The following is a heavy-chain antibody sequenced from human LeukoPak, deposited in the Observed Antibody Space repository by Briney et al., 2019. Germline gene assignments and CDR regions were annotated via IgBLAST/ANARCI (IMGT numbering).Heavy chain of an antibody. CDR1: GFSFRTYA. CDR3: ARDRGPHYGDYPLGAFDT. CDR2: ISGSGDSS. J-gene: IGHJ3*02. D-gene: IGHD4-17*01. Sequence: GGSLRLSCVASGFSFRTYAMSWVRQAPGKGLEWVSSISGSGDSSYYAESVKGRFTISRENSKNTLYLQMNSLRAEDTAVYYCARDRGPHYGDYPLGAFDTWGQGTMVTVSS. V-gene: IGHV3-23*01.